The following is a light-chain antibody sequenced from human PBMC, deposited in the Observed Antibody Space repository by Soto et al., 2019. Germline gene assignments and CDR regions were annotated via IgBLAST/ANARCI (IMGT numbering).Light chain of an antibody. CDR2: GAS. CDR1: QIVATN. Sequence: DIEMTQSPATLSVSPGERATISCRASQIVATNLAWYQQKPGRAPRLLNYGASTRGAGSPYRFSASGSATESTLTSSLLLSEYVAFYCCQHYNDWPRTFGQGTKVDIK. J-gene: IGKJ1*01. V-gene: IGKV3-15*01. CDR3: QHYNDWPRT.